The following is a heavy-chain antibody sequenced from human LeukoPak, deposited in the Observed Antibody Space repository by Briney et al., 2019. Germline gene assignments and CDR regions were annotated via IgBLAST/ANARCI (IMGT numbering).Heavy chain of an antibody. J-gene: IGHJ3*02. Sequence: GESLKISCKGFGYSFTSYWIGWVRQLPGKGLEWVGIIDPDESDNRYSPSFEGQVTISVDKSITTAHLQWSSLRASDTAMYYCARQSTVVTARAFDMWGQGTMVTVSS. V-gene: IGHV5-51*01. D-gene: IGHD4-23*01. CDR2: IDPDESDN. CDR3: ARQSTVVTARAFDM. CDR1: GYSFTSYW.